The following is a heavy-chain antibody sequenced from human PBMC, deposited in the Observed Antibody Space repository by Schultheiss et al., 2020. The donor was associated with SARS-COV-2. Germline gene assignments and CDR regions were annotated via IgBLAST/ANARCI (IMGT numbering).Heavy chain of an antibody. CDR2: INAGNSNT. CDR3: ARLDYYYDSSGYRSEAFQH. V-gene: IGHV1-3*01. D-gene: IGHD3-22*01. J-gene: IGHJ1*01. Sequence: ASVKVSCKASGYTFTSYAMHWVRQAPGQRLEWMGWINAGNSNTKYSQKFQGRVTITRDTSASTAYMELSSLRSEDTAVYYCARLDYYYDSSGYRSEAFQHWGQGTLVTVSS. CDR1: GYTFTSYA.